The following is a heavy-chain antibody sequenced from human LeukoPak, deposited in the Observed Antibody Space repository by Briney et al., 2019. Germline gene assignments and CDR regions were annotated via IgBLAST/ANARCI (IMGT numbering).Heavy chain of an antibody. CDR2: VSAYNGNA. V-gene: IGHV1-18*01. D-gene: IGHD3-22*01. Sequence: GASVKVSCKASGYTFTSYGISWVRQAPGQGLEWMGWVSAYNGNANYAQKLQGRVTMTTDTSTSTAYMELRSLRSDDTAVYYCARESNPYDSSGYYSPTFDYWGQGTLVTVSS. CDR1: GYTFTSYG. J-gene: IGHJ4*02. CDR3: ARESNPYDSSGYYSPTFDY.